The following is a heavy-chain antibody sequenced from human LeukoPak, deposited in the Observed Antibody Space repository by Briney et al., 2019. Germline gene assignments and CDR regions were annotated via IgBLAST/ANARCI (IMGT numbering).Heavy chain of an antibody. CDR2: INPNSGGT. Sequence: ASVKVSCKASGYTFTSYGISWVRQAPGQGLEWMGWINPNSGGTNYAQKFQGRVTMTGDTSISTAYMELSRLRSDDTAVYYCASQRWLQSNFDYWGQGTLVTVSS. CDR3: ASQRWLQSNFDY. J-gene: IGHJ4*02. D-gene: IGHD5-24*01. V-gene: IGHV1-2*02. CDR1: GYTFTSYG.